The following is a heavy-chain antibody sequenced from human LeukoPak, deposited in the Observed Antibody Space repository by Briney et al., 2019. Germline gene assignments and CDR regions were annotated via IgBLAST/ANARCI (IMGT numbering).Heavy chain of an antibody. CDR1: GGSISSGGYY. V-gene: IGHV4-31*03. D-gene: IGHD4-17*01. CDR2: IYYSGST. J-gene: IGHJ4*02. CDR3: ARGGPYYGDYFVFDY. Sequence: SETLSLTCTVSGGSISSGGYYWSWIRQHPGKGLEWIWYIYYSGSTYYNPSLKSRVTISVDTSKNQFSLKLSSVTAADTAVYYCARGGPYYGDYFVFDYWGQGTLVTVSS.